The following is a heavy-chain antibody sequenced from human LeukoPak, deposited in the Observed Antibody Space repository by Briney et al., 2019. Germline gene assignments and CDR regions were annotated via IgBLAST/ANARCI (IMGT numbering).Heavy chain of an antibody. CDR1: GFTFSNAW. Sequence: PGGSLRLSCAASGFTFSNAWMSWVRQAPEKGQEWVGRIKSKTDGETTDYAAPVKGRFTISRDDSKNTLYLQMNSLKTEDTAVYYCTTVWWIQRRWGQGTLVTVSS. CDR2: IKSKTDGETT. J-gene: IGHJ4*02. CDR3: TTVWWIQRR. V-gene: IGHV3-15*01. D-gene: IGHD5-18*01.